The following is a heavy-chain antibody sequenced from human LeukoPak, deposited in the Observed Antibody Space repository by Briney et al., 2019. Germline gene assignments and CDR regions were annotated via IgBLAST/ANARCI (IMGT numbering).Heavy chain of an antibody. J-gene: IGHJ4*02. V-gene: IGHV1-69*05. CDR2: IIPIFGTA. CDR3: ARGSPQWSIRTTFDY. Sequence: SVKVSXKASGGTFSSYAISWVRQAPGQGLEWMGGIIPIFGTANYAQKFQGRVTITTDESTSTAYMELSSLRSEDTAVYYCARGSPQWSIRTTFDYWGQGTLVTVSS. D-gene: IGHD2-15*01. CDR1: GGTFSSYA.